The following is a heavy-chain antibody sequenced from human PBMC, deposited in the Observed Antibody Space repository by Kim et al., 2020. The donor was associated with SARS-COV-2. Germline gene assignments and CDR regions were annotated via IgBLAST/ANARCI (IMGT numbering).Heavy chain of an antibody. V-gene: IGHV1-18*01. Sequence: ASVKVSCKASGYTFTSYGISWVRQAPGQGLEWMGWISAYNGNTNYAQKLQGRVTMTTDTSTSTAYMELRSLRSDDTAVYYCARVGSKGVYSSSSGDLHPYYFDYWGQGTLVTVSS. CDR1: GYTFTSYG. CDR2: ISAYNGNT. J-gene: IGHJ4*02. D-gene: IGHD6-6*01. CDR3: ARVGSKGVYSSSSGDLHPYYFDY.